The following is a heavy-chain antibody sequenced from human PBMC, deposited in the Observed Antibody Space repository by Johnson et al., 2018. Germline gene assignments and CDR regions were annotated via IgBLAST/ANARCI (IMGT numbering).Heavy chain of an antibody. J-gene: IGHJ1*01. CDR3: AKDGRLLRYFDWAFIFQH. D-gene: IGHD3-9*01. CDR2: ISSSGSTI. Sequence: QVQLVESGGGLVKPGGSLRLSCAASGFTFSDYYMSWIRQAPGKGLEWVSYISSSGSTIYYADSVKGRFTISRDNAKNSLYLQMNSLRAEDTAVYYCAKDGRLLRYFDWAFIFQHWGQGTLVTVSS. V-gene: IGHV3-11*04. CDR1: GFTFSDYY.